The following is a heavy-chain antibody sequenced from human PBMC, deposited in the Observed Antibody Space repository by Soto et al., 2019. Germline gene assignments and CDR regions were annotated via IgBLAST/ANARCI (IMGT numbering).Heavy chain of an antibody. CDR3: GKGNFSSISKTCNS. CDR1: GFTFNNYA. D-gene: IGHD6-13*01. J-gene: IGHJ4*02. CDR2: ISGSGDET. Sequence: VQLLESGGGLVQPGESLRLSCAASGFTFNNYAMTWARQAPGKGLEWISAISGSGDETHYADSVTGRFTVSRDNFKNTLFLQMSSLRAEDAALYFCGKGNFSSISKTCNSGGRGTLVTVSS. V-gene: IGHV3-23*01.